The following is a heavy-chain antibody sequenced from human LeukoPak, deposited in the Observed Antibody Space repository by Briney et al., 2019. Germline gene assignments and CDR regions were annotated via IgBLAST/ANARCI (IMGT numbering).Heavy chain of an antibody. D-gene: IGHD3-16*01. CDR1: GLSFSNYW. Sequence: TGGSLRLSCEVSGLSFSNYWMHWVCQATGKGLVWVARTNLHGTAVDYADSVKGRFIISRDNAKNTLFLQMNSLRVEDTAVYYCASAYTYVRLGDHWGQGTLVTVSS. CDR2: TNLHGTAV. CDR3: ASAYTYVRLGDH. V-gene: IGHV3-74*01. J-gene: IGHJ4*02.